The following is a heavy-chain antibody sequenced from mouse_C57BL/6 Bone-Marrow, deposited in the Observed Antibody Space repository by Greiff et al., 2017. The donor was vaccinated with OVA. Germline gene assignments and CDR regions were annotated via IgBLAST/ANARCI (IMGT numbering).Heavy chain of an antibody. D-gene: IGHD2-3*01. V-gene: IGHV14-4*01. CDR3: TTGGYFSFDY. CDR1: GFNIKDDY. Sequence: VHVKQSGAELVRPGASVKLSCTASGFNIKDDYMHWVKQRPEQGLEWIGWIDPENGDTEYASKFQGKATITADTSSNTAYLQLSSLTSEDTAVYYCTTGGYFSFDYWGQGTTLTVSS. J-gene: IGHJ2*01. CDR2: IDPENGDT.